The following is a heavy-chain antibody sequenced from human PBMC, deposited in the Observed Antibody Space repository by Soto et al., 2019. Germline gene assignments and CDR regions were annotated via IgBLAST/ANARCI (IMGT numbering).Heavy chain of an antibody. CDR3: AKDRDKVWSGFPDV. CDR2: ISYDGSNK. CDR1: GFTFSSYG. V-gene: IGHV3-30*18. Sequence: GGSLRLSCAASGFTFSSYGMHWVRQAPGKGLEWVAVISYDGSNKYYADSVKGRFTITRDNPKNTSYLQMNSLRAEDTAVYYCAKDRDKVWSGFPDVWGQGTTVTVSS. D-gene: IGHD3-3*01. J-gene: IGHJ6*02.